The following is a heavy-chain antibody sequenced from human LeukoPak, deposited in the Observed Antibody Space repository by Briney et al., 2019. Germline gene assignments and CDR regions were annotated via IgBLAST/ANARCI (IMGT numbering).Heavy chain of an antibody. J-gene: IGHJ4*02. V-gene: IGHV3-23*01. CDR3: ARDIVVVVAATPGYFDY. CDR1: GFTFSGYA. CDR2: ISGSGGST. Sequence: GGSLRLPCAASGFTFSGYAMSWVRQAPGKGLEWVSAISGSGGSTYYADSVKGRFTISRDNSKTTLYLQMNSLRAEDTAVYYCARDIVVVVAATPGYFDYWGQGTLVTVSS. D-gene: IGHD2-15*01.